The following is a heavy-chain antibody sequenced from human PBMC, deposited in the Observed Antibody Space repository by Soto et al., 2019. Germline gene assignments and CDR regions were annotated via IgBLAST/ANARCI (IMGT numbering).Heavy chain of an antibody. D-gene: IGHD5-12*01. CDR3: ARVSSSGYDEGAGGY. V-gene: IGHV3-7*03. Sequence: GGSLRLSCAASGFTFSSYWMSWVRQAPGKGLEWVANIKQDGSEKYYVDSVKGRFTISRDNAKNSLYLQMNSLRAEDTAVYYCARVSSSGYDEGAGGYWGQGTLVTVSS. CDR2: IKQDGSEK. CDR1: GFTFSSYW. J-gene: IGHJ4*02.